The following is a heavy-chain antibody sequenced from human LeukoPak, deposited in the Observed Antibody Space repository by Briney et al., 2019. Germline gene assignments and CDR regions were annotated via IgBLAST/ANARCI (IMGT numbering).Heavy chain of an antibody. CDR1: GFTFSSYD. Sequence: PGRSLRLSCAASGFTFSSYDMHWVRQATGKGLEWVSGIGTGGDPYYPDSVKGRFTISRENAENSLYLQMNSLRAGDTAVYYCAREGVHSLGGAFDIWVQGTMVTVSS. D-gene: IGHD3-10*01. CDR3: AREGVHSLGGAFDI. CDR2: IGTGGDP. V-gene: IGHV3-13*05. J-gene: IGHJ3*02.